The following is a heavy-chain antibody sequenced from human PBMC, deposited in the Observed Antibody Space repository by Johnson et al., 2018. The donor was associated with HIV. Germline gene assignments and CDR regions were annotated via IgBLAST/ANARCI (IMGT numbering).Heavy chain of an antibody. CDR3: ATDRYYNFWSGSGHAAFDI. V-gene: IGHV3-30*02. CDR2: IRYDGSNK. D-gene: IGHD3-3*01. Sequence: VQLVESGGGVVQPGGSLRLSCAASGFTFSSYGMHWVRQAPGKGLEWVAFIRYDGSNKYYADSVKGRFTISRDNSKNTLYLQMNNLRVEDTAVYYCATDRYYNFWSGSGHAAFDIWGQGTMVTVSS. CDR1: GFTFSSYG. J-gene: IGHJ3*02.